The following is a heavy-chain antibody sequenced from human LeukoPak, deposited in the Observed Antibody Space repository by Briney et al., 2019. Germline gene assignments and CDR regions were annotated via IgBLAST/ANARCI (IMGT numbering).Heavy chain of an antibody. CDR2: IIPIFGTA. V-gene: IGHV1-69*05. Sequence: SVKVSCKASGGTFSSYAISWVRQAPGQGLEWMGGIIPIFGTAHYAQKFQGRVTITTDESTSTAYMELSSLRSEDTAVYYCARALRLGELSFDYWGQGTLVTVSS. J-gene: IGHJ4*02. CDR3: ARALRLGELSFDY. D-gene: IGHD3-16*02. CDR1: GGTFSSYA.